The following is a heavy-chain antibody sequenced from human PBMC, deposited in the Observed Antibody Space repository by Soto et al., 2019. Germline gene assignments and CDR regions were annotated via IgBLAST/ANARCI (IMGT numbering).Heavy chain of an antibody. V-gene: IGHV4-30-4*01. CDR2: IYKSATT. Sequence: SETLSLTCSVSGDSISTVDYFWAWIRQPPGQALEYIGYIYKSATTYYNPSFEGRVAISLDTSKSHFSLNVTSVTAADTAVYFCARGRYCLTGRCFPNWFDSWGQGTLVTVS. J-gene: IGHJ5*01. CDR1: GDSISTVDYF. D-gene: IGHD7-27*01. CDR3: ARGRYCLTGRCFPNWFDS.